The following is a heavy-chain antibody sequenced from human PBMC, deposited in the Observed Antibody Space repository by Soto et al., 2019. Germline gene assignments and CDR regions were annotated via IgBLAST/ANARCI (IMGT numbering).Heavy chain of an antibody. J-gene: IGHJ4*02. CDR2: INPNSGGT. CDR3: ARGTQSRYFDRLLLDY. D-gene: IGHD3-9*01. Sequence: ASVKVSCKASGYTFTGYYMHWVRQAPGQGLEWMGWINPNSGGTNYAQKFQGWVTMTRDTSISTAYMELSRLRSDDTAVYYCARGTQSRYFDRLLLDYWGQGTLVTVSS. CDR1: GYTFTGYY. V-gene: IGHV1-2*04.